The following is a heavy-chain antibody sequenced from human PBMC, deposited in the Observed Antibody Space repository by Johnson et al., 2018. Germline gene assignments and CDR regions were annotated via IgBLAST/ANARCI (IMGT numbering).Heavy chain of an antibody. CDR1: GFTFNDAW. J-gene: IGHJ6*03. D-gene: IGHD6-13*01. Sequence: EVQLVESGGGLVKPGGSLRLSCAASGFTFNDAWMSWVRQAPGKGLEWVGRIKRKTDGGTTDYAAPVKGRFTISRDDSKNTLYLQMSSLKIEDTAVYYCTTDQQLRTGYYYYMDVWGKGTTVTVSS. CDR2: IKRKTDGGTT. V-gene: IGHV3-15*05. CDR3: TTDQQLRTGYYYYMDV.